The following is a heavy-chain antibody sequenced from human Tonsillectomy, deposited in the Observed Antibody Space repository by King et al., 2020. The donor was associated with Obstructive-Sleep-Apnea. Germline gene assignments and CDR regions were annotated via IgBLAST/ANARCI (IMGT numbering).Heavy chain of an antibody. CDR2: IKQDGSEK. Sequence: VQLVESGGGLVQPGGSLRLSCAASGFTFSSYWMTWVRQAPGKGLEWVANIKQDGSEKYYVDSVKGRLTISRDNAKNSLYLQMNSLKTEDTAVYYCARVRGSFCLDYWGQGTLVTVSS. CDR3: ARVRGSFCLDY. CDR1: GFTFSSYW. D-gene: IGHD6-13*01. J-gene: IGHJ4*02. V-gene: IGHV3-7*01.